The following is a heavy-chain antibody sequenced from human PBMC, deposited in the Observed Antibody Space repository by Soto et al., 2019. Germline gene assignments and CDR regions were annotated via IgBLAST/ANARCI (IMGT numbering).Heavy chain of an antibody. CDR3: ARQKDFGVVITAVDY. J-gene: IGHJ4*02. D-gene: IGHD3-3*01. Sequence: GESLKISCKGSGYSFTSYWITWVRQMPGKGLEWMGRIDPSDSYTNYSPSFQGHVTISADKSISTAYLQWSSLEASDTAMYYCARQKDFGVVITAVDYWGQGTLVTVSS. CDR2: IDPSDSYT. CDR1: GYSFTSYW. V-gene: IGHV5-10-1*01.